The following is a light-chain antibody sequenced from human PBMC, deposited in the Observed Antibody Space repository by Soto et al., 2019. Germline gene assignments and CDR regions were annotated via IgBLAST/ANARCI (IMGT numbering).Light chain of an antibody. J-gene: IGKJ1*01. CDR1: QSILHNSNDKNY. CDR3: QQYYRTPWT. V-gene: IGKV4-1*01. CDR2: WAS. Sequence: DIVMTQSPDSLAMSLGERATINCKSSQSILHNSNDKNYLAWYQQKPGQPPKLLIYWASTRESGVPDRLSGSGSGTDFTLTISSLQAEDVAVYYCQQYYRTPWTFGQGTKVEIK.